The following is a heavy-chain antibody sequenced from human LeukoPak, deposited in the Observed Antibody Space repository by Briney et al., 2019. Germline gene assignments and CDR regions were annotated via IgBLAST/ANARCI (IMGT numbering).Heavy chain of an antibody. D-gene: IGHD4-17*01. CDR1: GGTFSSYA. J-gene: IGHJ6*02. Sequence: ASVKVSCKASGGTFSSYAISWVRQAPGQGLEWMGRIIPILGIANYAQKFQGRVTITADKSTSTAYMELSSLRSEDTAVYYCARDGATRGYYYYGMDVWGQGTTVTVS. CDR3: ARDGATRGYYYYGMDV. CDR2: IIPILGIA. V-gene: IGHV1-69*04.